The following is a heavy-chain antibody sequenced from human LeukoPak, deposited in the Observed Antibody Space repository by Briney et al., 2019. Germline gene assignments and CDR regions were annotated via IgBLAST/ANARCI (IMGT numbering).Heavy chain of an antibody. J-gene: IGHJ4*02. D-gene: IGHD1-1*01. Sequence: GGSLRLSCAASGFSFSTYAMSWVRQAPGKGLEWVSTIGISGGTYYSDSVKGRFTISRDKSKNTLYLQMNSLGAEDTALYYCAKRSSSTTYYFDNWGQGTLVTVSS. CDR1: GFSFSTYA. CDR2: IGISGGT. CDR3: AKRSSSTTYYFDN. V-gene: IGHV3-23*01.